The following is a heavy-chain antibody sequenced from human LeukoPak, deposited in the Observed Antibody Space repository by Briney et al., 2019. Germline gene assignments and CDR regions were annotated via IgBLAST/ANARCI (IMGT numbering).Heavy chain of an antibody. J-gene: IGHJ4*02. CDR1: GFTFSRYA. D-gene: IGHD4-17*01. Sequence: GGSLRLSCAAYGFTFSRYAMSWVRQAPGKGLEWVSSLSASGGNTYYADSVKGRFTISRDNSKDTLDLQMNSLRAEDTAIYYCAKDRGSYGDYAVFDFWGQGPLVTVSS. CDR2: LSASGGNT. V-gene: IGHV3-23*01. CDR3: AKDRGSYGDYAVFDF.